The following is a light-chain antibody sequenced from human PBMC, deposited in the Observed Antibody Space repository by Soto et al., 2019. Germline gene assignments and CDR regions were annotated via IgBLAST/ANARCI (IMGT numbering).Light chain of an antibody. V-gene: IGKV3-20*01. CDR1: QSFSSSY. Sequence: EIVLTQSPGTLSLSPGERATLSCRASQSFSSSYLAWYQQKPGQAPRLLIYGASSRATGIPDRFSGSGSGTDFTLTISILEPEDFEVYYCQQYGTSITFGQGTRLEI. CDR2: GAS. CDR3: QQYGTSIT. J-gene: IGKJ5*01.